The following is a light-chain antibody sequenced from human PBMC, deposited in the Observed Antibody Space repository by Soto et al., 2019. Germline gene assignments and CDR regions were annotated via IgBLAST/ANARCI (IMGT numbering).Light chain of an antibody. V-gene: IGLV1-36*01. CDR2: YDD. Sequence: QPVLIQPPSVSGAPGQTVTISCSVSSSNIGDNAVTWYQQVPGKAPRLLIYYDDLLPSGVSDRFSGSKSGTSASLAISGLQPEDEADYYCAARDDRLNGRVFGGGTKLTVL. CDR3: AARDDRLNGRV. CDR1: SSNIGDNA. J-gene: IGLJ2*01.